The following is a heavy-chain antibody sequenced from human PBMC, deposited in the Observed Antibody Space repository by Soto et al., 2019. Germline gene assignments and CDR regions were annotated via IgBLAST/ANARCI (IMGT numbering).Heavy chain of an antibody. CDR1: GGSIRGYY. CDR3: ARDLWGYCGTDCYPLDV. V-gene: IGHV4-59*01. J-gene: IGHJ6*02. D-gene: IGHD2-21*02. CDR2: MYNTGST. Sequence: SETLSLTCTVSGGSIRGYYWRWIRQPPGKGLEWIGYMYNTGSTVYNPSFKSRVTISVDTSKNQFSLKLNSVTAADTAVYYCARDLWGYCGTDCYPLDVWGQGTTVTVS.